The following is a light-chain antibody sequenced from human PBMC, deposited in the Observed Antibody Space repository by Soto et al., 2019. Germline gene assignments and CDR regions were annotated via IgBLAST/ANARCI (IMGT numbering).Light chain of an antibody. Sequence: QSVLTQPPSVSGAPGQRVTISCTGSSSNIGAGYDVHWYQQLPGRAPKLLIYCNTNRPSGVPDRFSGSKSGTSASLAITGLQAEDEADYYCLSFDSSLSVVFGGGTQLTVL. J-gene: IGLJ2*01. V-gene: IGLV1-40*01. CDR3: LSFDSSLSVV. CDR1: SSNIGAGYD. CDR2: CNT.